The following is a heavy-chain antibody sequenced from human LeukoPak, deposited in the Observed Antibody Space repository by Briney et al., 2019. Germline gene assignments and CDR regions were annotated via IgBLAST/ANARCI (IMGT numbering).Heavy chain of an antibody. D-gene: IGHD2-2*01. Sequence: SETLSLTCTVSGGSISSYYWSWIRQPPGKGLEWIGYIYYSGSTNYNPSLKSRVTISVDTSKNQFSLKLSSVTAADTAVYYCARDPSSTSSINWFDPWGQGTLVTVSS. J-gene: IGHJ5*02. CDR3: ARDPSSTSSINWFDP. CDR1: GGSISSYY. V-gene: IGHV4-59*01. CDR2: IYYSGST.